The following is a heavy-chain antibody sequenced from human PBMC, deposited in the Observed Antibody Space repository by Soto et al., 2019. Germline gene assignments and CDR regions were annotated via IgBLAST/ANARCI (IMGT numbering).Heavy chain of an antibody. CDR2: ISSSSSYI. CDR1: GFTFSSYS. V-gene: IGHV3-21*01. Sequence: GGSLRLSCAASGFTFSSYSMNWVRQAPGKGLEWVSSISSSSSYIYYADSVKGRFTVSRDNAKNSLYLQMNSLRAEDTAVYYCARDLMPPPHTPPXDFWSGYYIDYYYGMDVWGQGTTVTVSS. D-gene: IGHD3-3*01. J-gene: IGHJ6*02. CDR3: ARDLMPPPHTPPXDFWSGYYIDYYYGMDV.